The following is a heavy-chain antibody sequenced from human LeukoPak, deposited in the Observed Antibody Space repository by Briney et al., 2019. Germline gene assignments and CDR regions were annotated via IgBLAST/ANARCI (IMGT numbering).Heavy chain of an antibody. J-gene: IGHJ4*02. CDR2: IYYSGST. CDR3: ARGVITTSVDDY. CDR1: GGSISSGGYY. D-gene: IGHD3-22*01. Sequence: SETLSLTCTVSGGSISSGGYYWSWIRQPPGKGLEWIGYIYYSGSTYYNPSLKSRVTISVDTSKNQFSLKLSSVTAADTAVYYCARGVITTSVDDYWGQGTLVTVSS. V-gene: IGHV4-30-4*01.